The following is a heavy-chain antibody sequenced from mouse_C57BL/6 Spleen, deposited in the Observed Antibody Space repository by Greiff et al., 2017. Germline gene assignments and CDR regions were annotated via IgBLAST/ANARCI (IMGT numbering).Heavy chain of an antibody. V-gene: IGHV5-4*01. CDR1: GFTFSSYA. D-gene: IGHD2-14*01. J-gene: IGHJ2*01. CDR3: GRDRVRRYFDY. Sequence: EVQLVESGGGLVKPGGSLKLSCAASGFTFSSYAMSWVRQTPEKRLEWVATISDGGSYTYYPDNVKGRFTLSRDNAKNNLYLQRSHLKSEDTAMYYCGRDRVRRYFDYWGQGTTLTVSS. CDR2: ISDGGSYT.